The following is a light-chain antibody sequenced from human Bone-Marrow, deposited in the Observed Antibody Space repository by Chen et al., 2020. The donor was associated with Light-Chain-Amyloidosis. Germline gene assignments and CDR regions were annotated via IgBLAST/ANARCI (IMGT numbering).Light chain of an antibody. J-gene: IGKJ4*01. CDR1: QTISSNY. CDR3: QQYGTSPLT. V-gene: IGKV3-20*01. Sequence: EIVLTQSPGTLSLSPGEGANLSCRASQTISSNYLTWYQQRFGQAPRLLIYGSSSRATGIPDRFTGSESLTDFTLTINGLEPEDFAMDYCQQYGTSPLTFGGGTKVEIK. CDR2: GSS.